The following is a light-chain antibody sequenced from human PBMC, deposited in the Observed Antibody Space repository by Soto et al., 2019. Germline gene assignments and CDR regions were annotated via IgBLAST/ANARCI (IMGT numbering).Light chain of an antibody. J-gene: IGKJ4*01. V-gene: IGKV1-27*01. CDR1: QGVSNY. CDR2: AAS. Sequence: DIQMTQSPSSLSASVGDRATITCRASQGVSNYLAWYQQKPGKAPKLLLYAASTSHTGVPSRFSGSGSGTDFTLTISSLEPEDVATYYCQKYDSAPSTFGGGTKVEIK. CDR3: QKYDSAPST.